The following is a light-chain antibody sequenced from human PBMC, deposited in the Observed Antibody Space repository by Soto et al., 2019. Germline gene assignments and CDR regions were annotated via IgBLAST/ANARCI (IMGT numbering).Light chain of an antibody. CDR3: QHYNSYSEA. J-gene: IGKJ1*01. Sequence: EIVFTQSPCTLSLSQFERSTLSCRASQSVSSSYLAWYQQKPGQAPRLLIYGASSRATGIPDRFSGSGSGTEFTLTISSLQPDDFATYYCQHYNSYSEAFGQGTKVDIK. CDR2: GAS. CDR1: QSVSSSY. V-gene: IGKV3-20*01.